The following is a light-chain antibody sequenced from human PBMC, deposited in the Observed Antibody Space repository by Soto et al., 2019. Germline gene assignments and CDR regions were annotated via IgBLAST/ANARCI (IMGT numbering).Light chain of an antibody. J-gene: IGKJ2*01. CDR2: GAS. Sequence: EIVLTQSPGTLSLSPGERATLSCRASQSVSSSYLAWYQQKPRQAPRLRIYGASSRATGIPDRFSGSGSGTDFTLSIRGLEAEDVSLYYCLRYDSSPLTFGEGTKLEIK. CDR3: LRYDSSPLT. V-gene: IGKV3-20*01. CDR1: QSVSSSY.